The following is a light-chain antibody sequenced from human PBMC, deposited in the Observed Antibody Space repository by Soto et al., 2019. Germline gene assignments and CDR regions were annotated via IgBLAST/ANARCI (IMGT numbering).Light chain of an antibody. V-gene: IGKV3-15*01. CDR3: QQYNNWPPWT. CDR1: QSVSSN. Sequence: EIVMTQSPATLSVSPGQRATLSCRASQSVSSNLAWYQQKPGQAPRLLIYGASIRAIGIPARFSGSGSGTEFSLTISSLQSEDFAVYYCQQYNNWPPWTVGQGTKVDIK. CDR2: GAS. J-gene: IGKJ1*01.